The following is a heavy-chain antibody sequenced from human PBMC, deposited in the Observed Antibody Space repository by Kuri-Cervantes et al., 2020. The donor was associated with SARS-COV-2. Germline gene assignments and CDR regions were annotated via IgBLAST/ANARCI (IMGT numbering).Heavy chain of an antibody. J-gene: IGHJ4*02. CDR1: GFNFSRTD. CDR3: AKDRVGVQDF. D-gene: IGHD2-21*01. V-gene: IGHV3-30*18. Sequence: GGSRRLSCAASGFNFSRTDMHWVRQAPGKGLEWVAAISHDGKNKKCIASGKGRFTISRDNSQNTLYLHMKSLRSEDTAMYYCAKDRVGVQDFWGQGTLVTVSS. CDR2: ISHDGKNK.